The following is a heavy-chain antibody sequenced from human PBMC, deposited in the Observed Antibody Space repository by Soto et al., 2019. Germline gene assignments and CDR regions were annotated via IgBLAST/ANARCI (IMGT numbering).Heavy chain of an antibody. CDR1: GGSISSGGYY. CDR3: AGGGSIVVATRRLMDV. CDR2: IYYSGST. V-gene: IGHV4-31*03. J-gene: IGHJ6*03. Sequence: SETLSLTCTVSGGSISSGGYYWSWIRQHPGKGLEWIGYIYYSGSTYYNPSLKSRVTISIDTPKNQFSLKLSSVTVADTAFYYCAGGGSIVVATRRLMDVWGKGTTVTVSS. D-gene: IGHD3-22*01.